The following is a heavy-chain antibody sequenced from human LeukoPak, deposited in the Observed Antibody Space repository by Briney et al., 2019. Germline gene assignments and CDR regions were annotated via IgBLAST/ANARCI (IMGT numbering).Heavy chain of an antibody. CDR3: ARVVYCSSTSCDYYGMDV. CDR2: IYYSGST. V-gene: IGHV4-59*01. CDR1: GGSISSYY. D-gene: IGHD2-2*01. Sequence: PSETLSLTCTVSGGSISSYYWSWIRQPPGKGLEWIGYIYYSGSTNCNPSLKSRVTISVDTSKNQFSLKLSSVTAADTAVHYCARVVYCSSTSCDYYGMDVWGQGTTVTVSS. J-gene: IGHJ6*02.